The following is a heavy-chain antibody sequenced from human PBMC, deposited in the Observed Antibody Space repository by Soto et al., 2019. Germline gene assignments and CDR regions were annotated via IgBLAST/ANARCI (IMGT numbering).Heavy chain of an antibody. CDR1: LKIFVKDA. Sequence: VFVSVSRDTVLKIFVKDARHWVRQAPGQGLEWMGWVNPSNGNTKYSENFQVRLSLTRDASANTAYMELSSLRSEDTAVYYCARRLSVLDVWGQGTMVTVSS. J-gene: IGHJ3*01. CDR3: ARRLSVLDV. CDR2: VNPSNGNT. V-gene: IGHV1-3*01.